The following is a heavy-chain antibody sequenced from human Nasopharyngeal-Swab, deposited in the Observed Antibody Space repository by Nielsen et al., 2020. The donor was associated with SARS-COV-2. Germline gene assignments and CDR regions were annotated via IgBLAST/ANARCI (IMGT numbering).Heavy chain of an antibody. D-gene: IGHD6-19*01. CDR1: GFTFSSYA. J-gene: IGHJ4*02. V-gene: IGHV3-30-3*01. Sequence: GGSLRLSRAASGFTFSSYAMHWVRQAPGKGLEWVAVISYDGSNKYYADSVKGRFTISRDNSKNTLYLQMNSLRAEDTAVYYCARDLAVADPFDYWGQGTLVTVSS. CDR2: ISYDGSNK. CDR3: ARDLAVADPFDY.